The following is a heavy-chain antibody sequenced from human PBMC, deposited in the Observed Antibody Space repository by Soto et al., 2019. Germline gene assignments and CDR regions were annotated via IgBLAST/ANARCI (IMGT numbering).Heavy chain of an antibody. V-gene: IGHV3-23*01. CDR2: ISGSGGST. D-gene: IGHD6-19*01. CDR1: GFTFSSYA. J-gene: IGHJ6*02. Sequence: GGSLRLSCAASGFTFSSYAMSWVRQAPGKGLEWVSAISGSGGSTYYADSVKGRFTISRDNSKNTLYLQMNSLRAEDTAVYYCAMGKSGWYSGGMDVWGQGTTVTVSS. CDR3: AMGKSGWYSGGMDV.